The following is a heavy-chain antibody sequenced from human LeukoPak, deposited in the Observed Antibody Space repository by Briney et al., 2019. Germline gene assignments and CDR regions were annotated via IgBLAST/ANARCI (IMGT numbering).Heavy chain of an antibody. CDR2: INWNGGST. V-gene: IGHV3-20*04. CDR1: GFIFDDYG. CDR3: ARVQLVDYYYYSYMDV. J-gene: IGHJ6*03. D-gene: IGHD6-6*01. Sequence: PGGSLRLSCAAFGFIFDDYGMSWVRQAPGKGLEGVSGINWNGGSTGYADSVKGRFTISRDNAKNSLYLQMNSLRAEDTALYYCARVQLVDYYYYSYMDVWGKGTTVTVSS.